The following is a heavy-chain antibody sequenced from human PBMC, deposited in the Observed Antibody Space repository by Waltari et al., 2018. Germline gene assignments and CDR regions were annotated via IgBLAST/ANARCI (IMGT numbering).Heavy chain of an antibody. CDR2: IWGSGGST. CDR3: WGSSTSRAGSYFDY. CDR1: GFTFSSYA. V-gene: IGHV3-23*01. J-gene: IGHJ4*02. D-gene: IGHD2-2*01. Sequence: EVQLLESGGGLVQPGGSLRLSCAASGFTFSSYAMSWVRQAPGKGLEWVSAIWGSGGSTYYADSVKGRFTISRDNSKNTLYLQMNSLRAEDTAVYYCWGSSTSRAGSYFDYWGQGTLVTVSS.